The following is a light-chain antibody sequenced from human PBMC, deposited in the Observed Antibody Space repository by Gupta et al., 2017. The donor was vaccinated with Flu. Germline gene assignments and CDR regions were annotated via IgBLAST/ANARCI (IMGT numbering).Light chain of an antibody. CDR2: GAS. CDR1: QSISRSY. Sequence: GTLSLSPGERATLSCRASQSISRSYLAWYQQKPGQAPRLLIYGASSRATGIPDRFSGSGSGTDFTLTISRLEPEDFAVYYCLQYGDSASTFGHGTKVDIK. CDR3: LQYGDSAST. J-gene: IGKJ3*01. V-gene: IGKV3-20*01.